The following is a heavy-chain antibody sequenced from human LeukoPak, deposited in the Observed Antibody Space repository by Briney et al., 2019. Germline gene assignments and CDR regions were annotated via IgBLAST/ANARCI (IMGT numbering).Heavy chain of an antibody. D-gene: IGHD6-19*01. CDR1: GGTFCSYA. CDR2: IIPIFGTA. V-gene: IGHV1-69*01. J-gene: IGHJ4*02. Sequence: SVKVSCKASGGTFCSYAISWVRQAPGQGLEWMGGIIPIFGTANYAQKFQGRVTITADESTSTAYMELSSLRSEDTAVYYCARDGSSGWYGGDYWGQGTLVTVSS. CDR3: ARDGSSGWYGGDY.